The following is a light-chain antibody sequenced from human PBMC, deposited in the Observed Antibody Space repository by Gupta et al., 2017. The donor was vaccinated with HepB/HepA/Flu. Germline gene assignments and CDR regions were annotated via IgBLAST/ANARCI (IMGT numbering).Light chain of an antibody. CDR2: AAS. CDR3: QQANCFPPP. CDR1: QGISSW. J-gene: IGKJ4*01. Sequence: EIQMTQSPSSLSASVGDRATITCRASQGISSWLACYQQKPRKAPKLLIYAASSLQSGVPARCSGGVSETDFTLTISSLQPEDFATYYCQQANCFPPPFGGGTKVEIK. V-gene: IGKV1-12*01.